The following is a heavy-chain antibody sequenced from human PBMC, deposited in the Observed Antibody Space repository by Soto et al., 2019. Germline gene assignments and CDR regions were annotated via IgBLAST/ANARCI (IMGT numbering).Heavy chain of an antibody. V-gene: IGHV3-30-3*01. CDR3: ARIPYGDYLPGPDTPYYYSYGMDV. J-gene: IGHJ6*02. Sequence: QVQLVESGGGVVQPGRSLRLSCAASGFTFSSYAMHWVRQAPGKGLEWVAVISYDGSNKYYADSVKGRFTISRDNSKKTLYLQMNSLRAEDTAVYYCARIPYGDYLPGPDTPYYYSYGMDVWGQGTTVTVS. CDR2: ISYDGSNK. CDR1: GFTFSSYA. D-gene: IGHD4-17*01.